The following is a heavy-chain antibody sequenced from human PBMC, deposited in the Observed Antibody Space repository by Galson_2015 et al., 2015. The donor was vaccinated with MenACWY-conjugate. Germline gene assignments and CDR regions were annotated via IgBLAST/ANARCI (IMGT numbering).Heavy chain of an antibody. J-gene: IGHJ5*02. CDR1: GFTFNSYG. CDR3: TRGMSPPYSFVDP. CDR2: ISPDGSAT. D-gene: IGHD5-18*01. Sequence: SLRLSCAASGFTFNSYGVHWVRQAPGKGLVWVSRISPDGSATYYADSMKGRFTISRDNAKNTLFLQMNSLRVEDTAIYYCTRGMSPPYSFVDPWGQGTLVTVSS. V-gene: IGHV3-74*01.